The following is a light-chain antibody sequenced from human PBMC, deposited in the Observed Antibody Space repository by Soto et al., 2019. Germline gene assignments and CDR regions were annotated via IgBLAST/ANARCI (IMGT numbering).Light chain of an antibody. J-gene: IGLJ2*01. V-gene: IGLV2-8*01. CDR3: SSFAGDNTLV. CDR1: GSDIAVYDF. Sequence: QSVLTQPPSASGSPRQSVTISCAGTGSDIAVYDFVSWYQQHPDKAPKLIIYEVYKRPSGVPDRFSASKSGNTASLTVSGLQAEDEADYYCSSFAGDNTLVFGGGTKLTVL. CDR2: EVY.